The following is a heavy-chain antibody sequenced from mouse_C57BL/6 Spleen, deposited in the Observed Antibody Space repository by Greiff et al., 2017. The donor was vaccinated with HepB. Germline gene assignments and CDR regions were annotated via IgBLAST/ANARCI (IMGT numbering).Heavy chain of an antibody. D-gene: IGHD2-2*01. V-gene: IGHV1-61*01. CDR1: GYTFTSYW. CDR2: IYPSDSET. J-gene: IGHJ2*01. CDR3: ATVVVTTVYYFDY. Sequence: QVQLQQPGAELVRPGSSVKLSCKASGYTFTSYWMDWVKQRPGQGLEWIGNIYPSDSETHYNQKFKDKATLTVDKSSSTAYMQLSSLTAEDSAVYYCATVVVTTVYYFDYWGQGTTLTVSS.